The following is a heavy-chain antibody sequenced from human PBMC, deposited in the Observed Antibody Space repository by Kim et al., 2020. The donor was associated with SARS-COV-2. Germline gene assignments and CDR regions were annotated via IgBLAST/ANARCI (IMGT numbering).Heavy chain of an antibody. CDR3: AKDSGIARIAAAAPTGH. D-gene: IGHD6-13*01. J-gene: IGHJ1*01. CDR2: ISYDGSNK. Sequence: GGSLRLSCAASGFTFSSYGMHWVRQAPGKGLEWVAVISYDGSNKYYADSVKGRFTISRDNSKNTLYLQMNSLRAEDTAVYYCAKDSGIARIAAAAPTGHWGQGTLVTVSS. CDR1: GFTFSSYG. V-gene: IGHV3-30*18.